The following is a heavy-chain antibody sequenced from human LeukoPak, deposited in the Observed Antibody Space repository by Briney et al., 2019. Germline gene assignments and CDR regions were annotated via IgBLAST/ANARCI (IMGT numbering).Heavy chain of an antibody. Sequence: GGSLRLSCAASGFTVSSNCMSWVRQAPGKGLEWVAVIYSGGSTYYADSVKGGFTISRDNSKNTLYLQMNRLRAEETAVYYCARDKSEVILVGATGTPYYYYYMDVWGKGTTVTVSS. D-gene: IGHD1-26*01. V-gene: IGHV3-53*01. J-gene: IGHJ6*03. CDR2: IYSGGST. CDR3: ARDKSEVILVGATGTPYYYYYMDV. CDR1: GFTVSSNC.